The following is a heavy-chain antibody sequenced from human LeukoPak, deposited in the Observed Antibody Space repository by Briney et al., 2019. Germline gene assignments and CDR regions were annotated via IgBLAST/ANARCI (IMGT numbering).Heavy chain of an antibody. CDR2: INHSGST. CDR1: GGSISPYY. V-gene: IGHV4-34*01. J-gene: IGHJ4*02. Sequence: SETLSLTCTVSGGSISPYYWSWIRQPPGKGLEWIGEINHSGSTNYNPSLKSRVTISVDTSKNQFSLKLSSVTAADTAVYYCARSGSYSSRPDYWGQGTLVTVSS. D-gene: IGHD1-26*01. CDR3: ARSGSYSSRPDY.